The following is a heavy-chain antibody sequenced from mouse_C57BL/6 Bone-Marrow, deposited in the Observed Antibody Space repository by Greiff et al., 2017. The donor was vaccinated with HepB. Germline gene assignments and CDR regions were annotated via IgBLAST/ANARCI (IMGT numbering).Heavy chain of an antibody. CDR1: GYTFTSYW. CDR2: IYPSDSET. V-gene: IGHV1-61*01. J-gene: IGHJ4*01. CDR3: ARRGNSYAMDY. Sequence: VQLQQPGAELVRPGSSVKLSCKASGYTFTSYWMDWVKQRPGQGLEWIGNIYPSDSETHYNQKFKDKATLTVDKSSSTAYMQLSSLTSEDSAVYYCARRGNSYAMDYWGQGTSVTVSS.